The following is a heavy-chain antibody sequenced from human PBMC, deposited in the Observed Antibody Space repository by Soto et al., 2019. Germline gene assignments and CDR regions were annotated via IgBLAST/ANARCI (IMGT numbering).Heavy chain of an antibody. J-gene: IGHJ4*02. CDR1: GGSISSGGYY. D-gene: IGHD3-3*01. CDR2: IYYSGST. CDR3: ARGGFWSGYPYYFDY. Sequence: QVQLQESGPGLVKPSQTLSLTCTVSGGSISSGGYYWSWIRQHPGKGLEWIGYIYYSGSTYYNPSRKSRVTISVDTSKNQFSLKLSSVTAADTAVYYCARGGFWSGYPYYFDYWGQGTLVTVSS. V-gene: IGHV4-31*03.